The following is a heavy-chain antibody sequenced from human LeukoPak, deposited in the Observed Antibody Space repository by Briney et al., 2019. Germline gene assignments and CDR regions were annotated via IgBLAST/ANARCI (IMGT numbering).Heavy chain of an antibody. D-gene: IGHD3-3*01. CDR2: IKSKTCGGAT. CDR1: GFAFSNAW. V-gene: IGHV3-15*01. J-gene: IGHJ5*02. CDR3: TTDSYYDFWSGYWRFDP. Sequence: GGSLRLSCAASGFAFSNAWMSWVRQAPGKGLEWVGHIKSKTCGGATDYAAHVKGRFTISRDDSKNTLYLQMNSLKTEDTAVYYCTTDSYYDFWSGYWRFDPWGQGTLVTVSS.